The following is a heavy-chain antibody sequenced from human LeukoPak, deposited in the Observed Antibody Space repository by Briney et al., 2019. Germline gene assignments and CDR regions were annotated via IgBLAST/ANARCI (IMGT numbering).Heavy chain of an antibody. CDR2: INPNTGAT. Sequence: ASVKVSCKASGYTLSDYYVHWVRQAPGQGLEWMGMINPNTGATKTAHKFQGRVTMTGDTSINTASMELTSLTSGDAAVYYCARVPVEWSNLYFDYWGQGTHVTVSS. D-gene: IGHD2-8*01. V-gene: IGHV1-2*02. J-gene: IGHJ4*02. CDR3: ARVPVEWSNLYFDY. CDR1: GYTLSDYY.